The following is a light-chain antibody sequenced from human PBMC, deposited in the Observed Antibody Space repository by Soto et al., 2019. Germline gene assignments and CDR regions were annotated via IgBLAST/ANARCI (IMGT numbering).Light chain of an antibody. CDR1: QGISTY. CDR3: QQSYSTTWT. V-gene: IGKV1-39*01. J-gene: IGKJ1*01. CDR2: AAS. Sequence: DIQMTQSPSSLSASVGDRVTITCRASQGISTYLNWYQQKPGKAPKLLIYAASSLQSGVPSRFSGSGSETDFTRTISSLQPEDCATYSCQQSYSTTWTFGQGTKVEIK.